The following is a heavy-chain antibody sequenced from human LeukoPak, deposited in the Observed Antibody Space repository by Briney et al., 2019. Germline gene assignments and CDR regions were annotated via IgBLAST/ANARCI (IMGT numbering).Heavy chain of an antibody. Sequence: SETLSLTCTASGGSISSSSYYWGWIRQPPGKGLEWIGSIYYSGGTYYNPSLKSRVTISVDTSKNQFSLKLSSVTAADTAVYYCARVQPPHTAMELFDYWGQGTLVTVSS. D-gene: IGHD5-18*01. V-gene: IGHV4-39*07. CDR3: ARVQPPHTAMELFDY. CDR1: GGSISSSSYY. J-gene: IGHJ4*02. CDR2: IYYSGGT.